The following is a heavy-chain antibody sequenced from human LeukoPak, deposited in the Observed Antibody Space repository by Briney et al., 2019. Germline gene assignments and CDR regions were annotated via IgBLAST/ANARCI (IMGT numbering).Heavy chain of an antibody. CDR3: ARDRSSSWAIDY. CDR2: ISYDGSNK. Sequence: PGGSLRLSCAAPGFTFSSYGMHWVRQAPGKGLEWVAVISYDGSNKYHADSMKGRFTISRDNSKNTLYLQMNSLRTEDTAVYYCARDRSSSWAIDYWGQGTLVTVSS. J-gene: IGHJ4*02. D-gene: IGHD6-13*01. CDR1: GFTFSSYG. V-gene: IGHV3-30*03.